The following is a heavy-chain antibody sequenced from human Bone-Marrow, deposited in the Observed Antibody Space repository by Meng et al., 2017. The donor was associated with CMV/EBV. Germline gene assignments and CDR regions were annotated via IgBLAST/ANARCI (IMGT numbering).Heavy chain of an antibody. CDR2: ISYDGSTK. D-gene: IGHD3-3*01. J-gene: IGHJ6*02. V-gene: IGHV3-33*05. CDR1: GFTLSTHG. Sequence: SCAVSGFTLSTHGMHWVRQAPGKGLEWVAVISYDGSTKYLLDSVKGRFTTSRDKSKNTMYLQMNSLRAEDAAVYYCARSGYDFWSGYYTPGYGMDVWGPGTTVNVSS. CDR3: ARSGYDFWSGYYTPGYGMDV.